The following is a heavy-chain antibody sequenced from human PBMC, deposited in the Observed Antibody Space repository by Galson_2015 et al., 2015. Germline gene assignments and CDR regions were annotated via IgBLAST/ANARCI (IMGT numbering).Heavy chain of an antibody. J-gene: IGHJ4*02. D-gene: IGHD3-10*01. CDR1: GGTFSSYA. V-gene: IGHV1-69*06. CDR3: ARAVLEGSGSYLVYFDY. Sequence: QSGAEVTKPGASVKVSCKDSGGTFSSYAISWVRQAPGQGLEWMGGIIPIFGTANYAQKFQGRVTITADKSTSTAYMELSSLRSEDTSVYYCARAVLEGSGSYLVYFDYWGQGTLVTVSS. CDR2: IIPIFGTA.